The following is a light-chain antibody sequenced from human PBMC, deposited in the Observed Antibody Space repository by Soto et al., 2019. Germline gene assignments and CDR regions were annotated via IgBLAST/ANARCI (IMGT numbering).Light chain of an antibody. J-gene: IGLJ7*01. CDR1: SSDVGSYNL. CDR2: EVS. Sequence: QSALTQPASVSGSPGQSITISCTGTSSDVGSYNLVSWYRQHPGKAPKLMIYEVSKRPSGVSNRFSGSKSGNTASLTISGLQAEDEADYYCCSYAGSSTVFGGGTQLTVL. CDR3: CSYAGSSTV. V-gene: IGLV2-23*02.